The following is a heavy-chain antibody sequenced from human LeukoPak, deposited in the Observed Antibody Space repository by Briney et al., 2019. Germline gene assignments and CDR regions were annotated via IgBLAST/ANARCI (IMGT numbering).Heavy chain of an antibody. V-gene: IGHV1-45*02. CDR1: GYTFTYRY. J-gene: IGHJ3*02. D-gene: IGHD3-22*01. CDR2: ITPFNGNT. CDR3: ASTPGGDDSSGHAFDI. Sequence: ASVKVSCKASGYTFTYRYLHWVRQAPGQALEWMGWITPFNGNTNYAQKFQDRVTITRDRSMSTAYMELSSLRSEDTAMYYCASTPGGDDSSGHAFDIWGQGTMVTVSS.